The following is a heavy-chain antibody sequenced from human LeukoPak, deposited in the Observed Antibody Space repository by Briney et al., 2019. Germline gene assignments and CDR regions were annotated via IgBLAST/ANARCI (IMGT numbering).Heavy chain of an antibody. Sequence: GGSLRLSCSASAFTCSSYTMSWVPPAPGKGLEWVSAISGSGVSTYYADSVKGRFTISRDNSKNTLYLQMNSLRAEDTAVYYCAKVGQRLVGPIDYWGQGTLVTVSS. V-gene: IGHV3-23*01. J-gene: IGHJ4*02. CDR3: AKVGQRLVGPIDY. CDR1: AFTCSSYT. CDR2: ISGSGVST. D-gene: IGHD6-13*01.